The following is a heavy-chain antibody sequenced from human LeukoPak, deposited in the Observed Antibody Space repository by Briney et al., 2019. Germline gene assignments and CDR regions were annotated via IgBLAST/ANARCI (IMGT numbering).Heavy chain of an antibody. CDR1: GGSISNYY. D-gene: IGHD5-24*01. CDR2: IYSSGST. Sequence: PSETLSLTCTVSGGSISNYYWSWVRHPAGQGLEWIGRIYSSGSTNYNPSLKSRVTMSVDTSKNQFSLKLNSVTAADTAVYFCARDGYNRGGKDYWGQGTLVTVSS. CDR3: ARDGYNRGGKDY. V-gene: IGHV4-4*07. J-gene: IGHJ4*02.